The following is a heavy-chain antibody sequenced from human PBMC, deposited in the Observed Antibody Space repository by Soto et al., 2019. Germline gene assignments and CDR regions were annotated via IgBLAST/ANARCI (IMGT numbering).Heavy chain of an antibody. J-gene: IGHJ4*02. CDR3: VKKRSYDRTNYDHFDY. CDR1: GFSFSTYP. CDR2: ISANGRGT. Sequence: EVQLLESGGGLVQPGGSLRLSCATSGFSFSTYPMSWVRQAPGRGLEWVTAISANGRGTSYADSVKGRITILRDNSKNPLFLQMNRLRADDTAVYFCVKKRSYDRTNYDHFDYWGQGTLVTVSS. V-gene: IGHV3-23*01. D-gene: IGHD3-22*01.